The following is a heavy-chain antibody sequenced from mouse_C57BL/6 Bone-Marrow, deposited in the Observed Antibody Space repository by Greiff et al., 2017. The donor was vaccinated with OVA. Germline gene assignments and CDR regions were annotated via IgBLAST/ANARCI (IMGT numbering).Heavy chain of an antibody. J-gene: IGHJ3*01. CDR1: GYTFTSYG. V-gene: IGHV1-81*01. Sequence: VKLQESGAELARPGASVKLSCKASGYTFTSYGISWVKQRTGQGLEWIGEIYPRSGNTYYNEKFKGKATLTADKSSSTAYMELRSLTSEDSAVYFCARSGGYDGYYDWFAYWGQGTLVTVSA. CDR3: ARSGGYDGYYDWFAY. CDR2: IYPRSGNT. D-gene: IGHD2-3*01.